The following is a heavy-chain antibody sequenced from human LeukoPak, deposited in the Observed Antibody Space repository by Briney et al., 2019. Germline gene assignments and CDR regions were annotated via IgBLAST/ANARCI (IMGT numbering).Heavy chain of an antibody. J-gene: IGHJ6*03. V-gene: IGHV4-59*08. Sequence: PSETLSLTCTVSRGSISSNHWSWIRQPPGKGLEWIGYIYDSGSTKYNPSLKSRVTMSVATSKNQFSLRVTSVTAADTAVYYCARTTTVTTSTLYYYYYYMDVWGKGTTVTVSS. CDR1: RGSISSNH. CDR3: ARTTTVTTSTLYYYYYYMDV. CDR2: IYDSGST. D-gene: IGHD4-11*01.